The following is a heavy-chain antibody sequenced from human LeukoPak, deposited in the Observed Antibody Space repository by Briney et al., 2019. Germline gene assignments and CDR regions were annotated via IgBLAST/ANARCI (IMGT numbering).Heavy chain of an antibody. J-gene: IGHJ3*02. CDR1: GGSIRGYY. CDR2: IYCSGSP. V-gene: IGHV4-59*08. CDR3: ASATYYYDSSAFDI. Sequence: SGTLSLTLTGSGGSIRGYYGSWIRQPPGKGLELVVSIYCSGSPNYNTSPNSPVTISVDTSNNQYSLKLSSVTAADTAVYYCASATYYYDSSAFDIWGQGTMVTVSS. D-gene: IGHD3-22*01.